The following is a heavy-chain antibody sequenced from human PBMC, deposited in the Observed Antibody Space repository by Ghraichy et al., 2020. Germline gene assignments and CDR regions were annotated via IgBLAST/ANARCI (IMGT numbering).Heavy chain of an antibody. CDR2: IYPGDSDT. Sequence: GESLNISCKGSGYSFTSYWIGWVRQMPGKGLEWMGIIYPGDSDTRYSPSFQGQVTISADKSISTAYLQWSSLKASDTAMYYCARLGGYSGYDDPAFSDYWGQGTLVTVSS. V-gene: IGHV5-51*01. J-gene: IGHJ4*02. CDR3: ARLGGYSGYDDPAFSDY. D-gene: IGHD5-12*01. CDR1: GYSFTSYW.